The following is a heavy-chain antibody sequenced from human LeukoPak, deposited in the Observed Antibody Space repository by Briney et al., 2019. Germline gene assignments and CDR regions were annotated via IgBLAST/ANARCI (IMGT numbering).Heavy chain of an antibody. J-gene: IGHJ4*02. D-gene: IGHD5-12*01. CDR2: ISYDGSNK. Sequence: SGGSLRLSCAASGFTFSSYGMHWVRQAPGKGLEWVAVISYDGSNKYYADSVKGRFTISRDNSKNTLYLQMNSLRAEDTAVYYCARDGGYSGYGIYHIDYWGQGTLVTVSS. V-gene: IGHV3-30*03. CDR1: GFTFSSYG. CDR3: ARDGGYSGYGIYHIDY.